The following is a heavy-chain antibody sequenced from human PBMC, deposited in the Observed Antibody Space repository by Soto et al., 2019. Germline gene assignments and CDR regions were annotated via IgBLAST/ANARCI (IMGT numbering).Heavy chain of an antibody. Sequence: SGPTLVNPTQTLTLTCTFSGFPLSTSGVGVGWIRQPPGKALEWLALIYWDDDKRYSPSLKSRLTITKDTSKNQVVLTMTNMDPVDTATYYCAHIDPVLRYFDWPGDWFDPWGQGTLVTVSS. J-gene: IGHJ5*02. CDR2: IYWDDDK. V-gene: IGHV2-5*02. CDR3: AHIDPVLRYFDWPGDWFDP. D-gene: IGHD3-9*01. CDR1: GFPLSTSGVG.